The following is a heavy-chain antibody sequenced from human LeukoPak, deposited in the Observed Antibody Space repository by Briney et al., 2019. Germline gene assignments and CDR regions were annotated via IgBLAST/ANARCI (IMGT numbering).Heavy chain of an antibody. D-gene: IGHD2-15*01. CDR1: GITLSNYG. Sequence: GGSLRLSCVVSGITLSNYGMSWVRPAPGKGREWVAGISDRGGSTNYTDSVKGRFTISRDNPKNTLYLQMNSLRSEDTAVYFCAKRGVVIRAVLVVGFHKEAYYFDSWGQGALVTVSS. CDR3: AKRGVVIRAVLVVGFHKEAYYFDS. V-gene: IGHV3-23*01. J-gene: IGHJ4*02. CDR2: ISDRGGST.